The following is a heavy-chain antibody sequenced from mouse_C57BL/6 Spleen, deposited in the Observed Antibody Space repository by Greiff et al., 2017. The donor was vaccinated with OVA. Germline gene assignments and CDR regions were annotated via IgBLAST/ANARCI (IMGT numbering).Heavy chain of an antibody. V-gene: IGHV1-81*01. D-gene: IGHD1-1*01. CDR1: GYTFTSYG. Sequence: VQLQQSGAELARPGASVKLSCKASGYTFTSYGISWVKQRTGQGLEWIGEIYPRSGNTYYNEKFKGKATLTADKSSSTAYMELRSLTSEDSAVYFCARSHYYGSSYEWYFDVWGTGTTVTVSS. CDR2: IYPRSGNT. J-gene: IGHJ1*03. CDR3: ARSHYYGSSYEWYFDV.